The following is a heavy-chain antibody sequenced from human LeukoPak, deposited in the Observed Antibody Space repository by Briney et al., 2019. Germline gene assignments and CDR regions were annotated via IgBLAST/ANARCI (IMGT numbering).Heavy chain of an antibody. CDR3: ARGLSIIAASN. CDR1: GYTFTGYQ. V-gene: IGHV1-2*02. J-gene: IGHJ4*02. Sequence: GASVKAYCKASGYTFTGYQLHWVRQAPGHGLEWMGWINPNSGGTNYAQNFQGRVTMTRDTSITTAYMELSRLRFDDTAVYYCARGLSIIAASNWGQGTLATVSS. D-gene: IGHD2-15*01. CDR2: INPNSGGT.